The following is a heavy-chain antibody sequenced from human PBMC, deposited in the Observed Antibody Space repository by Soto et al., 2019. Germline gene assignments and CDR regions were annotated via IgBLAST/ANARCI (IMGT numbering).Heavy chain of an antibody. CDR1: GFTINNYW. Sequence: EVTLVASGGGVVQAGGTLRLSCTISGFTINNYWMSWVRQAPGRVLEMVDNIGRDGSEEFYVSASKGRFTISRDNSRNSLHLKLNRLRAEETGVYCCARDGGIVEFDNWGQGTRGTFSS. CDR2: IGRDGSEE. V-gene: IGHV3-7*01. D-gene: IGHD2-15*01. CDR3: ARDGGIVEFDN. J-gene: IGHJ4*02.